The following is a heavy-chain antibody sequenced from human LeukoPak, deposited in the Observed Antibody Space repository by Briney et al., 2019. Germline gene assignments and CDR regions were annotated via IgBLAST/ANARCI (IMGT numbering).Heavy chain of an antibody. Sequence: GGSLRLSCAASGFTFSSYSMNWVRQAPGKGLEWVSSISSSSSYIYYADSVKGRFTISRDNAKNSLYLQMNSLRAEDTAVYYCARGGSNGSWNFDYWGQGTLVTVSS. J-gene: IGHJ4*02. CDR1: GFTFSSYS. D-gene: IGHD6-13*01. V-gene: IGHV3-21*01. CDR2: ISSSSSYI. CDR3: ARGGSNGSWNFDY.